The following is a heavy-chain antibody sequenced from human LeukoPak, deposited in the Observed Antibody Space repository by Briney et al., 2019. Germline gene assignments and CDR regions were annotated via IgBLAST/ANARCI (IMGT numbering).Heavy chain of an antibody. CDR3: ARLYCSGGSCYGPYHFDY. CDR1: GGSFSGYY. Sequence: SETVSLTCAVYGGSFSGYYWSWIRQPPGKGLEWIGEINHSGSTNYNPSLKSRVTISVDTSKNQFSLKLSSVTAADTAVYYCARLYCSGGSCYGPYHFDYWGQGTLVTVSS. V-gene: IGHV4-34*01. CDR2: INHSGST. J-gene: IGHJ4*02. D-gene: IGHD2-15*01.